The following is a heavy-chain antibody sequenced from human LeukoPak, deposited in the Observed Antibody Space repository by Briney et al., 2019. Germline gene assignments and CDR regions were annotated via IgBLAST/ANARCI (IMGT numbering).Heavy chain of an antibody. CDR3: AKSNGYGLVDI. V-gene: IGHV4-34*01. CDR1: GGSFSGYY. Sequence: SETLSLTCAVYGGSFSGYYWSWIRQPPGKGLEWIGEINHSGSTNYDPSLKSRVTISVDTSKNQFSLKLSSVTAADTAVYYCAKSNGYGLVDIWGQGTMVTVSS. CDR2: INHSGST. D-gene: IGHD3-10*01. J-gene: IGHJ3*02.